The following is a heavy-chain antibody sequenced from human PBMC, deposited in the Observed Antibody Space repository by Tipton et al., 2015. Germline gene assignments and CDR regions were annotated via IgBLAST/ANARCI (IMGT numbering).Heavy chain of an antibody. CDR1: GDSIRSDGYY. J-gene: IGHJ4*02. V-gene: IGHV4-31*03. CDR2: IHYGGST. Sequence: LSCTVSGDSIRSDGYYWSWIRQHPGTDLEWIGYIHYGGSTYYNPSLRGRATISVDTFENQFSLKLTSLTVADTAVYYCARDAYNSNFFDYWGQGTLVTVSS. CDR3: ARDAYNSNFFDY. D-gene: IGHD5-24*01.